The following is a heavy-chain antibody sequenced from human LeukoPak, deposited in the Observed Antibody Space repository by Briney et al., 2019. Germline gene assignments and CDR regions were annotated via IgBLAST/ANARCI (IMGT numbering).Heavy chain of an antibody. J-gene: IGHJ4*02. D-gene: IGHD6-25*01. Sequence: GGSLRLSCAASGFTFSNYWMSWIRQAPGKGLEWVANIKQDGSEKDYVASMKGRFTISRDNAKNSVYLQVDSLRVEDTAVYYCARIGYSSGSFDYWGQGTLVTVSS. CDR1: GFTFSNYW. V-gene: IGHV3-7*01. CDR3: ARIGYSSGSFDY. CDR2: IKQDGSEK.